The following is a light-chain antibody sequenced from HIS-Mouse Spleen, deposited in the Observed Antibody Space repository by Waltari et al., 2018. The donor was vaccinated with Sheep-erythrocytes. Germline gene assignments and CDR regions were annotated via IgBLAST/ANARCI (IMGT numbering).Light chain of an antibody. CDR2: KDS. Sequence: SYDLTQPPSVSASPGQTARITCSGDALPNHNAFLYQQKPGQAPVLVIYKDSERPSGIPERFSGSSSGTTVTLTISGVQAEDEADYYCQSADSSGTYPVFGGGTKLTVL. J-gene: IGLJ2*01. CDR1: ALPNHN. V-gene: IGLV3-25*03. CDR3: QSADSSGTYPV.